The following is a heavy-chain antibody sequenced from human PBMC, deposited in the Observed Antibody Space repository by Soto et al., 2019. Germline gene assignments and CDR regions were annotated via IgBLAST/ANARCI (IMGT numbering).Heavy chain of an antibody. CDR1: GFTFSSYG. J-gene: IGHJ4*02. CDR2: ISYDGSNK. Sequence: QVQLVESGGGVVQPGRSLRLSCAASGFTFSSYGMDWVRQAPGEGLEWVAVISYDGSNKYYADSVKGRFTISRDNSKNTLYLQMNSLRAEDTAVYYCARSPYSVSYLAYFDYWGQGTLLTVSS. D-gene: IGHD1-26*01. V-gene: IGHV3-30*03. CDR3: ARSPYSVSYLAYFDY.